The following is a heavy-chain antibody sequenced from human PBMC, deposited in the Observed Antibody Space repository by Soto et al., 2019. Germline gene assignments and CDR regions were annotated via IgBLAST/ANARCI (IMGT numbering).Heavy chain of an antibody. Sequence: SETLSLTCAVYGGSFSGYYCSWIRQPPGKGLEWIGEINHSGSTNYNPSLKSRVTISVDTSKNQFSLKLSSVTAADTAVYYCARGYYDSSGSLDYWGQGTLVTVSS. J-gene: IGHJ4*02. D-gene: IGHD3-22*01. CDR3: ARGYYDSSGSLDY. CDR1: GGSFSGYY. V-gene: IGHV4-34*01. CDR2: INHSGST.